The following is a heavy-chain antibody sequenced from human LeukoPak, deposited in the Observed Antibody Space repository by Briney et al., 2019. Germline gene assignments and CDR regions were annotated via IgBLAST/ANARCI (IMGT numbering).Heavy chain of an antibody. J-gene: IGHJ6*04. V-gene: IGHV4-59*01. Sequence: SETLSLTCTVSGGSLSSYYWSWIRQPPGKGLEWIGYIYYSGSTNYNPSLKSRVTISVDTSKNLFSLKLSSVTAADTAVYYCARVNFDWLSADYYGMDVWGKGTTVTVSS. CDR3: ARVNFDWLSADYYGMDV. D-gene: IGHD3-9*01. CDR2: IYYSGST. CDR1: GGSLSSYY.